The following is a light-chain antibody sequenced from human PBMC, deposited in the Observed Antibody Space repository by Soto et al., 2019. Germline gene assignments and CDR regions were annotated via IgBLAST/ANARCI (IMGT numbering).Light chain of an antibody. CDR1: QSISSW. CDR3: QQYGWT. V-gene: IGKV1-5*03. CDR2: KAS. Sequence: DIQMTQSPSTLSASVGDRVTITCRASQSISSWLAWYQQKPGKAPKLLIYKASSLESGVPSRCSGSGSGTEFTLTISSLQPDDFATYYCQQYGWTFGQGTKVEIK. J-gene: IGKJ1*01.